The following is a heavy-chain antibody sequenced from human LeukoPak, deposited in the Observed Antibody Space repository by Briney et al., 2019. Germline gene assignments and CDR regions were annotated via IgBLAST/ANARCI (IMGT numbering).Heavy chain of an antibody. V-gene: IGHV3-74*01. CDR3: ATSRTFDY. CDR2: INSEGTST. CDR1: GFTFSSYW. D-gene: IGHD2-8*01. Sequence: QPGGSLRLSCAASGFTFSSYWMHWVRQGPGKGLVWVSRINSEGTSTSYADSVKGRFTISRDNAKNTVYLQMNSLKAEDTGVYYCATSRTFDYWGQGTLVTVSS. J-gene: IGHJ4*02.